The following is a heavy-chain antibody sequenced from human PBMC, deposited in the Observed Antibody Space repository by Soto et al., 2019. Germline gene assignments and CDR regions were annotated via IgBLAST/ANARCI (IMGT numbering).Heavy chain of an antibody. CDR3: AKEAEMATTPLFDY. CDR1: GFTFSSYA. D-gene: IGHD5-12*01. Sequence: PGGSLRLSCAASGFTFSSYAMHWVRQTPGKGLEWVALISYDGTDKYYTDSVKGRFTISRDNSKNTLYLQMNSLRAEDTAVYYCAKEAEMATTPLFDYWGQGT. V-gene: IGHV3-30-3*01. J-gene: IGHJ4*02. CDR2: ISYDGTDK.